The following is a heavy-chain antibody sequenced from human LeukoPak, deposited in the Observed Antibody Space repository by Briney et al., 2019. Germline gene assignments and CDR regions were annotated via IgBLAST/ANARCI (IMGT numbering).Heavy chain of an antibody. CDR3: ARDLSAAFDF. CDR2: LVYDARS. J-gene: IGHJ4*02. CDR1: GFPFSSYD. V-gene: IGHV3-33*01. Sequence: GGSLRLSCAASGFPFSSYDMHWVRQAPGKGLEWVARLVYDARSDYANSVKGRFSIPRDDSKNTLFLDMSNLRVEDTALYYCARDLSAAFDFWGQGVLVTVSS. D-gene: IGHD6-19*01.